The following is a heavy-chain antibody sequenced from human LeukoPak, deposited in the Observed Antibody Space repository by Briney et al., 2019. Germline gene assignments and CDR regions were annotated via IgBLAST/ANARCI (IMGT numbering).Heavy chain of an antibody. CDR3: ARDPPYSSSWYNWFDP. CDR2: ISAYNGNT. V-gene: IGHV1-18*01. J-gene: IGHJ5*02. D-gene: IGHD6-13*01. CDR1: GYTFTSYG. Sequence: ASVKVSCKASGYTFTSYGISWVRQAPGQGLEWMGWISAYNGNTNYAQKPQGRVTMTTDTSTSTAYMELRSLRSDDTAVYYCARDPPYSSSWYNWFDPWGQGTLVTVSS.